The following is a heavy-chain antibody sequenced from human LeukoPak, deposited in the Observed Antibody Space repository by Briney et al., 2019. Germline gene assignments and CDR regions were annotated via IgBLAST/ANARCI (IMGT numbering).Heavy chain of an antibody. J-gene: IGHJ4*02. V-gene: IGHV3-23*01. Sequence: GESLKISCAASGFTFSIYAMTWVRQAPGKGLEWVSSVSGSGSSTYYADSVKGRFTISRDNSKNTLYLQMKSLRAEDTALYFCARFELGATGVDYWGQGSLVIVSS. D-gene: IGHD3-16*01. CDR1: GFTFSIYA. CDR3: ARFELGATGVDY. CDR2: VSGSGSST.